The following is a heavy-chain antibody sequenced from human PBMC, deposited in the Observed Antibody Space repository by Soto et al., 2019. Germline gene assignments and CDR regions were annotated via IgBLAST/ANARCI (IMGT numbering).Heavy chain of an antibody. V-gene: IGHV4-34*01. J-gene: IGHJ4*02. D-gene: IGHD2-15*01. CDR2: INHSGST. Sequence: QVQLQQWGAGLLKPSETLSLTCALYGGSLSGYYWSWIRQPPGKGLEWIGEINHSGSTNYNPSLTSRVTMSVDTSRNQFSLKLSSLTAADTAVYYCARNGGRVVEVAGAYFDYWGQGTLVTVSS. CDR1: GGSLSGYY. CDR3: ARNGGRVVEVAGAYFDY.